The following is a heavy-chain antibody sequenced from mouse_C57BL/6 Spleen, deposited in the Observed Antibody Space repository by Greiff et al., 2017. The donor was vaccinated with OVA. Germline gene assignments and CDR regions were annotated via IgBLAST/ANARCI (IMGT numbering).Heavy chain of an antibody. CDR3: ASQVITTNWYFDV. J-gene: IGHJ1*03. D-gene: IGHD1-1*01. CDR1: GFTFSDYG. V-gene: IGHV5-17*01. Sequence: EVQLVESGGGLVKPGGSLKLSCAASGFTFSDYGMHWVRQAPEKGLEWVAYISSGSSTIYYADTVKGRFTISRDNAKNTLFLQMTSLRSEDTAMYYCASQVITTNWYFDVWGTGTTVTVSS. CDR2: ISSGSSTI.